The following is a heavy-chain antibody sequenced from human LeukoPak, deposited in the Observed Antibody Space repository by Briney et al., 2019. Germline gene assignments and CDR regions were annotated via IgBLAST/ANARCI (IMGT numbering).Heavy chain of an antibody. V-gene: IGHV1-2*02. Sequence: ASVKVSCKASGYTFTGYYMHWARQAPGQGLEWMGWINPNSGGTKYAQKFQGRVTMTRDTSITTAYMELSSLRSDDTAVYYCARDYYGSGSYYQLGYWGRGTLVTVSS. CDR2: INPNSGGT. CDR1: GYTFTGYY. J-gene: IGHJ4*02. D-gene: IGHD3-10*01. CDR3: ARDYYGSGSYYQLGY.